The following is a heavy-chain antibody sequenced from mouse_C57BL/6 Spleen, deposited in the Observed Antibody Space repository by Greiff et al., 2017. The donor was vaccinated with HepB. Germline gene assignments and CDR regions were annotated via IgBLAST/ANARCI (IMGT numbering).Heavy chain of an antibody. CDR3: ARDSNYGNYEYFDV. CDR2: ISDGGSYT. CDR1: GFTFSSYA. V-gene: IGHV5-4*01. Sequence: EVMLVESGGGLVKPGGSLKLSCAASGFTFSSYAMSWVRQTPEKRLEWVATISDGGSYTYYPDNVKGRFTISRDNAKNNLYLQMSHLKSEDTAMYYCARDSNYGNYEYFDVWGTGTTVTVSS. D-gene: IGHD2-1*01. J-gene: IGHJ1*03.